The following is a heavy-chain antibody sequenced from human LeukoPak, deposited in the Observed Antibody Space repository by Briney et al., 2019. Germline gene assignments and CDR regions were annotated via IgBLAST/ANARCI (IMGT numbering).Heavy chain of an antibody. D-gene: IGHD2-2*01. J-gene: IGHJ4*02. CDR2: IRSKAYGGTT. Sequence: GGSLRLSCTASGFTFGDYAMSWFRQAPGKGLEWVGFIRSKAYGGTTEYAASVKGRFTISRDDSKSIAYLQMNSLKTEDTAVYYCTRGEGVVVVPAAMRAPRKFDYWGQGTLVTVSS. V-gene: IGHV3-49*03. CDR3: TRGEGVVVVPAAMRAPRKFDY. CDR1: GFTFGDYA.